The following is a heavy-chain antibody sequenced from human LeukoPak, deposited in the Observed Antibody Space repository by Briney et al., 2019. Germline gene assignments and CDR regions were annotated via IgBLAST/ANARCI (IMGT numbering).Heavy chain of an antibody. V-gene: IGHV4-4*07. J-gene: IGHJ4*02. CDR3: AHSISMDFEY. Sequence: SETLSLTCTVSGGSVSSNYWNWIRQPAGKGLEWIGRIYNGGTTNYNPSLASRVTISIDRSKNQFSLKLTSVTAADTAVYYCAHSISMDFEYWGQGTLVTVSS. CDR2: IYNGGTT. D-gene: IGHD2/OR15-2a*01. CDR1: GGSVSSNY.